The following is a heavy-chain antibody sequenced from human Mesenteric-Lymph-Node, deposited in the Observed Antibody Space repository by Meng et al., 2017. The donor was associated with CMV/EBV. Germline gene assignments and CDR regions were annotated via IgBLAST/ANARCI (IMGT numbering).Heavy chain of an antibody. V-gene: IGHV4-61*08. J-gene: IGHJ4*02. CDR2: IYGTGIT. Sequence: VQLQESGPGLVKPSETLSLTCIVSGVSVTSGAYHSSWIRQSPGKGLEWIRYIYGTGITIYNPSLKSRVTILRETSKNQFSLKLNSVTTADTAVYYCAKSRSSTPGIVDDWGQGTLVTVSS. CDR1: GVSVTSGAYH. CDR3: AKSRSSTPGIVDD. D-gene: IGHD2/OR15-2a*01.